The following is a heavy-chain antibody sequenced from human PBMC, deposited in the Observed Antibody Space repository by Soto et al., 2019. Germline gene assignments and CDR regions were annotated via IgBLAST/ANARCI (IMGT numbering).Heavy chain of an antibody. CDR1: GASISSYF. CDR3: ARRNGINY. J-gene: IGHJ4*02. D-gene: IGHD3-16*01. CDR2: ISDSGST. Sequence: VQLQESGPGLVKPSETLSLTCTVSGASISSYFWSWIRQPPGKGLEWIGYISDSGSTNYNPSLKSRVTISVDTSKNQFSLRLTSVTAADTAVYYCARRNGINYWGQGTLVTFSS. V-gene: IGHV4-59*08.